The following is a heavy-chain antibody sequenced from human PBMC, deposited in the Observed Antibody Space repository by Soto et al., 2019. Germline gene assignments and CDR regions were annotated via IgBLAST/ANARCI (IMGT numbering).Heavy chain of an antibody. D-gene: IGHD3-3*01. CDR2: IIPIFGTA. Sequence: SVKVSCKASGGTFSSYAISWVRQAPGQGLEWMGGIIPIFGTANYAQKFQGRVTITADESTSTAYMELSSLRSEDTAVYYCARGGADYDLWSGAPGPLWFNLWGEGTLDIV. CDR3: ARGGADYDLWSGAPGPLWFNL. CDR1: GGTFSSYA. J-gene: IGHJ5*02. V-gene: IGHV1-69*13.